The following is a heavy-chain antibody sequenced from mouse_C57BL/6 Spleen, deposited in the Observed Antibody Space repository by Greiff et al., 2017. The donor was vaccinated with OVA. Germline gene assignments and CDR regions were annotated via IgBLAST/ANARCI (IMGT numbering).Heavy chain of an antibody. CDR2: IYPRDGST. CDR3: ARDKLTGTWYFDV. V-gene: IGHV1-78*01. Sequence: VKLMESDAELVKPGASVKISCKVSGYTFTDHTIHWMKQRPEQGLEWIGYIYPRDGSTKYNEKFKGKATLTADKSSSTAYMQLNSLTSEDSAVYFCARDKLTGTWYFDVWGTGTTVTVSS. J-gene: IGHJ1*03. D-gene: IGHD4-1*01. CDR1: GYTFTDHT.